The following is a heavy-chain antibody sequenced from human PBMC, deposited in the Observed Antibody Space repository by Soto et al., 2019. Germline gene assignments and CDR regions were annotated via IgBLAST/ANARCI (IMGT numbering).Heavy chain of an antibody. Sequence: GGSLRLSCEASGFTFSGFDIHWVRQPTGKGLAWFLCFCTDGDTYYAVSVKGRFTIYRDNAKHSLSLQMNSLRAGDMAVYFCAKSQDIATHLFDFWGQATQVTVSS. CDR1: GFTFSGFD. CDR2: FCTDGDT. CDR3: AKSQDIATHLFDF. D-gene: IGHD2-15*01. V-gene: IGHV3-13*01. J-gene: IGHJ4*02.